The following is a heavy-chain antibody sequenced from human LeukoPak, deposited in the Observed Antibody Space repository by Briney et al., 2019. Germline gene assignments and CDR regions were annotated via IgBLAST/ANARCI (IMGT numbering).Heavy chain of an antibody. J-gene: IGHJ5*02. D-gene: IGHD2-2*01. V-gene: IGHV4-34*01. CDR3: ARRTEIVVVPAANWFDH. CDR2: INHSGST. CDR1: GGSFSGYY. Sequence: SETLSLTCAVYGGSFSGYYWGWIRQPPGKGLEWIGEINHSGSTNYNPSLKSRVTISVDTSKNQFSLKLSSVTAADTAVYYCARRTEIVVVPAANWFDHWGQGTLVTVSS.